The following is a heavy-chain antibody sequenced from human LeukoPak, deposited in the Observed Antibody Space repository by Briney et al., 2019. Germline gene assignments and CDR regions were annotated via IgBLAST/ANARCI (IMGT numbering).Heavy chain of an antibody. Sequence: GGSLTLSCAASGFTFSSYEMNWVRQAPGKGLEWVSYISSSGSNIYYGDSVKGRFTIYRDNAKNSLYLQMNSLRAEDTAVYYCAREPLRGEPFDYWAREPWSPSPQ. V-gene: IGHV3-48*03. D-gene: IGHD3-10*01. CDR2: ISSSGSNI. CDR3: AREPLRGEPFDY. CDR1: GFTFSSYE. J-gene: IGHJ4*02.